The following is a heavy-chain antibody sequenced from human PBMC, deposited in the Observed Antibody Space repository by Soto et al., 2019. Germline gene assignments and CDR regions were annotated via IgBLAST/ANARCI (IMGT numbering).Heavy chain of an antibody. CDR1: GDSISGYY. CDR2: INSAGST. Sequence: SETLSLTCTVSGDSISGYYWSWIRQPAGRGLEWIGRINSAGSTNYSPSLKSRVTMSVATSKSQFSLKVSSVTAADTAVYYCARGRSSSTWVFDYWGQGILVTVSS. J-gene: IGHJ4*02. V-gene: IGHV4-4*07. D-gene: IGHD6-13*01. CDR3: ARGRSSSTWVFDY.